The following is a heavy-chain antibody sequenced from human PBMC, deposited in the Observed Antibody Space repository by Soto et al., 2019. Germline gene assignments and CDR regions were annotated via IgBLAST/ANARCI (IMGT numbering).Heavy chain of an antibody. D-gene: IGHD1-26*01. V-gene: IGHV3-23*01. Sequence: EVQLLESGGGLVQPGGSLRLSCAASGFTFSSYAMSWVRQAPGKGLEWVSAISCSGGSTYYADSVKGRFTISRDNSKNTLYLQMNSLRAEDTAVYYCAKSRRSGSSPISFDYWGQGTLVTVSS. CDR1: GFTFSSYA. CDR2: ISCSGGST. J-gene: IGHJ4*02. CDR3: AKSRRSGSSPISFDY.